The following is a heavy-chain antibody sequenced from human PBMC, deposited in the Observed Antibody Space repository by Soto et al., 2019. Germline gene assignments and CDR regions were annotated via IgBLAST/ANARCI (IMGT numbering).Heavy chain of an antibody. J-gene: IGHJ5*02. CDR2: INHSGST. CDR3: ARLWFGGPFDP. CDR1: GGSFSGYY. V-gene: IGHV4-34*01. D-gene: IGHD3-10*01. Sequence: PSETLSLTCAVYGGSFSGYYWSWIRQPPGKGLEWIGEINHSGSTNYNPSLKSRVTISVDTSKNQFSLKLSSVTAADTAVYYCARLWFGGPFDPWGQGTPVTVSS.